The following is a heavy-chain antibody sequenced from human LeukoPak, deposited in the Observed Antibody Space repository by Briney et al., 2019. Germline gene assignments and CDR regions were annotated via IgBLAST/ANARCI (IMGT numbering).Heavy chain of an antibody. D-gene: IGHD5-18*01. V-gene: IGHV3-30*02. J-gene: IGHJ4*02. CDR3: ARRASTERGHSYGLDY. Sequence: GGSLRLSCAASGFPFSSYGMHWVRQAPGKGLEWVAFIPYDGSDKFYADSVKGRFTISRDNSKNTLYLQMNSLRAEDTAVYYCARRASTERGHSYGLDYWGQGTLVTVSS. CDR2: IPYDGSDK. CDR1: GFPFSSYG.